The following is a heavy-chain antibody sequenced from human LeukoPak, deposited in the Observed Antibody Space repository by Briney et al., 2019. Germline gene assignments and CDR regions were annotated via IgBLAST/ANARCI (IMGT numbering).Heavy chain of an antibody. CDR3: ARVCSSGEVDY. CDR1: GGSISSSSYY. CDR2: IYYSGST. V-gene: IGHV4-39*01. D-gene: IGHD6-19*01. J-gene: IGHJ4*02. Sequence: SETLSLTCTVSGGSISSSSYYWGWIRQPPGKGLEWIGSIYYSGSTYYNPSLKSRVTISVDTSKNQFSLKLSSVTAADTAVYYCARVCSSGEVDYWGQGTLVTVSS.